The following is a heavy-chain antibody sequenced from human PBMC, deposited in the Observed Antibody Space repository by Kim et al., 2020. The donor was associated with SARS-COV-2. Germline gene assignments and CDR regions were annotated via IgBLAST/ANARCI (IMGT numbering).Heavy chain of an antibody. CDR1: GGSISSSSYY. D-gene: IGHD3-22*01. V-gene: IGHV4-39*01. CDR2: IYYSGST. J-gene: IGHJ4*02. Sequence: SETLSLTCTVSGGSISSSSYYWGWIRQPPGKGLEWIGSIYYSGSTYYNPSLKSRVTISVDTSKNQFSLKLSSVTAADTAVYYCARLGYDSSGYWYYFDYWGQGTLVTVS. CDR3: ARLGYDSSGYWYYFDY.